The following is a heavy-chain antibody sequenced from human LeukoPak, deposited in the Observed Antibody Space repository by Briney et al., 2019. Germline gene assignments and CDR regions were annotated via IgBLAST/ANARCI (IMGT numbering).Heavy chain of an antibody. Sequence: SETLSLTCAVYGGSFSGYYWSWIRQPPGKGLEWIGEINHSGSTNYNPSLKSRVTISVDTSKNQFSLKLSSVTAADTAVYYWARARITIFGVVINYFDYWGQGTLVTVSS. CDR1: GGSFSGYY. CDR3: ARARITIFGVVINYFDY. CDR2: INHSGST. V-gene: IGHV4-34*01. D-gene: IGHD3-3*01. J-gene: IGHJ4*02.